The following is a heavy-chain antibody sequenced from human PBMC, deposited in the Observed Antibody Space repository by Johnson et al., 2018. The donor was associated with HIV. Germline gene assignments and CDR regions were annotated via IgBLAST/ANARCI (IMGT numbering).Heavy chain of an antibody. CDR2: ISFDGSNK. D-gene: IGHD6-19*01. J-gene: IGHJ3*02. V-gene: IGHV3-30*03. Sequence: QVQLVESGGGVVQPGRSLRLSCAASGFTFSSYGIHWVRQAPGKGLEWVAVISFDGSNKYYADSLKGRFTISRDNSKNTLFLQRNSMRAEDTACDFCARESRAVAGTAFDIWGQGTMVTVSS. CDR3: ARESRAVAGTAFDI. CDR1: GFTFSSYG.